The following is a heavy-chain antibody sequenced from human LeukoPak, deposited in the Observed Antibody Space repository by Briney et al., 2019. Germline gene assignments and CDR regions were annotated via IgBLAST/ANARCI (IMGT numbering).Heavy chain of an antibody. CDR2: INGGGSPI. Sequence: PGGSLRLSCAASGFTFSRDSMNWVRQAPGKGLEWVSYINGGGSPIFYADSVRGRFTISRDNAKNSLYLQMNSLRAEDTAVYYCVREAPYSSGWPDAFDIWGQGTMVTVSS. CDR3: VREAPYSSGWPDAFDI. CDR1: GFTFSRDS. J-gene: IGHJ3*02. D-gene: IGHD6-19*01. V-gene: IGHV3-48*04.